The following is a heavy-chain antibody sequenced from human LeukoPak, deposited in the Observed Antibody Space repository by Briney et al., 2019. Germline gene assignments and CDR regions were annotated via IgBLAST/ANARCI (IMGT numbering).Heavy chain of an antibody. CDR1: GFTFISYA. V-gene: IGHV3-23*01. D-gene: IGHD6-19*01. J-gene: IGHJ4*02. Sequence: GGSLRPSCAPSGFTFISYAISWVRQAPGKGLEWVSAISGSGGSTYYADCVKGRFTISRDNSKNTLYLQMNRLRAEDTAVYYCAKMTTGDSSGWYFVYYFDYWGQGTLVTVSS. CDR2: ISGSGGST. CDR3: AKMTTGDSSGWYFVYYFDY.